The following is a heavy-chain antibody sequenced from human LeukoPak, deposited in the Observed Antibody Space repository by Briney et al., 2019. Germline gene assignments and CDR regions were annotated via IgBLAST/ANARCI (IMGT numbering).Heavy chain of an antibody. CDR2: ISYDGSNK. Sequence: GGTLRLSCAASGFTFSSYGMHWVRQALGKGLEWVAVISYDGSNKYYADSVEGRFTISRDNSKNTLYLQMNSLRAEDTAVYYCAKDSSSWYRPGAKNVAYYFDYWGQGTLVSVSS. V-gene: IGHV3-30*18. CDR1: GFTFSSYG. J-gene: IGHJ4*02. D-gene: IGHD6-13*01. CDR3: AKDSSSWYRPGAKNVAYYFDY.